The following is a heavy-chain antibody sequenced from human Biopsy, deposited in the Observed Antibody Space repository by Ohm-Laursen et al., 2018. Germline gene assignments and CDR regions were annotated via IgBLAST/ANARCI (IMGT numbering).Heavy chain of an antibody. CDR3: SSGDIGGIGLDV. CDR2: IIPILGTV. D-gene: IGHD3-10*01. Sequence: VASVKVSCKASGDTFTTSAISWVRQVPGQGLDWMGRIIPILGTVDYGQNFQGRVTIRADTSTTSLELTSLRYDDTAVYDWSSGDIGGIGLDVWGLGTTVTVSS. J-gene: IGHJ6*02. CDR1: GDTFTTSA. V-gene: IGHV1-69*04.